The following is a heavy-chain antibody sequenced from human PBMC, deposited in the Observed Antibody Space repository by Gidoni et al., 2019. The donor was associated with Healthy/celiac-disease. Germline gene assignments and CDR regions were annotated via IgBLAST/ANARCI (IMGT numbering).Heavy chain of an antibody. V-gene: IGHV3-30*18. Sequence: QVQLAESGGAVVQLGRSLRLSCAASGCTFSSYGMHWVRQAPGKGLEWVAVISYDGSNKYYADSVKGRFTISRDNSKNTLYLQMNSLRDEDTAVYYCAKTDDPWGQGTLVTVSS. J-gene: IGHJ5*02. CDR1: GCTFSSYG. CDR3: AKTDDP. CDR2: ISYDGSNK.